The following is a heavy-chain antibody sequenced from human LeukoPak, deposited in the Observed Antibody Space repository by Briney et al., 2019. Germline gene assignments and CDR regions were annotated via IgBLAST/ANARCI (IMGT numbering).Heavy chain of an antibody. J-gene: IGHJ6*03. Sequence: ASVKVSCKASGYTFTGYYMHWVRQAPGQGLEWMGGIIPIFGTANYAQKFQGRVTITADESTSTAYMELSSLRSEDTAVYYCARASSRDSYYYYMDVWGKGTTVTISS. D-gene: IGHD6-13*01. CDR1: GYTFTGYY. CDR2: IIPIFGTA. V-gene: IGHV1-69*13. CDR3: ARASSRDSYYYYMDV.